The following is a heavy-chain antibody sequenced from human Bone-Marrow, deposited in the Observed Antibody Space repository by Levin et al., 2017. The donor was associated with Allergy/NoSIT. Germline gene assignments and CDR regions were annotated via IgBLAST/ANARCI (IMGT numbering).Heavy chain of an antibody. D-gene: IGHD6-19*01. V-gene: IGHV3-23*01. CDR3: AKGGSGWNLFDY. CDR1: GFTFSSYA. Sequence: GESLKISCAASGFTFSSYAMSWVRQAPGKGLEWVSAISGSGGSTYYADSVKGRFTISRDNSKNTLYLQMNSLRAEDTAVYYCAKGGSGWNLFDYWGQGTLVTVSS. J-gene: IGHJ4*02. CDR2: ISGSGGST.